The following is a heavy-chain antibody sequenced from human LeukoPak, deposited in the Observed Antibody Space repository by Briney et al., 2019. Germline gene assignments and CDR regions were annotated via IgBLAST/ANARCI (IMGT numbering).Heavy chain of an antibody. CDR2: INPNSGGT. V-gene: IGHV1-2*02. CDR1: GYTFTSYD. D-gene: IGHD2-2*01. Sequence: ASVEVSCKASGYTFTSYDINWVRQATGQGLEWMGCINPNSGGTKYAQKFQGRVTMTRDTSINTAYMELSRLRSDDTAMYYCARRPGAFDIWGQGTMVTVSS. J-gene: IGHJ3*02. CDR3: ARRPGAFDI.